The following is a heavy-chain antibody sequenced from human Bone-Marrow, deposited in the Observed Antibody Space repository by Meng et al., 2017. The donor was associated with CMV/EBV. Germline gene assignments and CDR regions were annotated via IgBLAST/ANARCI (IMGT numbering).Heavy chain of an antibody. CDR2: ISTKSNTI. J-gene: IGHJ4*02. CDR1: GFTFSDYN. D-gene: IGHD6-13*01. Sequence: GESLKISCAASGFTFSDYNMNWVRQAPGKGLQWVSYISTKSNTIYYADSVRGRFTISRDNSKNTLYLQMNSLRAEDTAVYYCARSGEGNYFDYWGQGTLVTVSS. CDR3: ARSGEGNYFDY. V-gene: IGHV3-48*04.